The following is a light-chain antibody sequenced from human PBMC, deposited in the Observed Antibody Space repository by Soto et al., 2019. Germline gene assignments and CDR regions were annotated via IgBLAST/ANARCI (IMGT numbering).Light chain of an antibody. Sequence: DIVMTQSPDSLAVSLGERATINCKSSRSIFYTGNNKNFLACYQQKPGQSPKLLIYWASTRESGVPDRFSGGESGTDFNLTISSLQAEDVAVYYCQQFYDTPPPFGGGTKVEIK. CDR3: QQFYDTPPP. V-gene: IGKV4-1*01. J-gene: IGKJ4*01. CDR2: WAS. CDR1: RSIFYTGNNKNF.